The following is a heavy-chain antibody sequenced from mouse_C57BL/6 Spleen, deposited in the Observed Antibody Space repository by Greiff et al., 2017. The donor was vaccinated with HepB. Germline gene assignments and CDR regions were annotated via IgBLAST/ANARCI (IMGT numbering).Heavy chain of an antibody. J-gene: IGHJ2*01. CDR2: IDPEDGDT. CDR3: TKVYGSKHYFDY. Sequence: EVKLVESGAELVRPGASVKLSCTASGFNIKDYYMHWVKQRPEQGLEWIGRIDPEDGDTEYAPKFQGKATMTADTSSNTAYLQLSSLTSEDTAVYYCTKVYGSKHYFDYWGQGTTLTVSS. V-gene: IGHV14-1*01. CDR1: GFNIKDYY. D-gene: IGHD1-1*01.